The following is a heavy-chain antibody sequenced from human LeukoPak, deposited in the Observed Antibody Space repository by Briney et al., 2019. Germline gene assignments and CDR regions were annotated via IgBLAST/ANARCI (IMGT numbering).Heavy chain of an antibody. D-gene: IGHD1-26*01. CDR2: IGVSGTTT. J-gene: IGHJ4*02. CDR1: RFSFSTYA. V-gene: IGHV3-23*01. Sequence: GGSLRLSCEASRFSFSTYAMSWVRQAPGKGLEWVSGIGVSGTTTYYTDSVKGRFTTSRANSKNTLYLQMSSLRVEDTALYYCVEDQVLVGRVFFDSWGQGTLVTVSS. CDR3: VEDQVLVGRVFFDS.